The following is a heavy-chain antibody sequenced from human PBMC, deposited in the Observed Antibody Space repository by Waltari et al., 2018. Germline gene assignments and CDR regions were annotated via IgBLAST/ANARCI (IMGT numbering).Heavy chain of an antibody. D-gene: IGHD3-3*01. CDR3: ARVKIGVVIIWGFDY. V-gene: IGHV1-2*06. J-gene: IGHJ4*02. CDR2: INPNSGGT. Sequence: QVQLVQSGAEVKKPGASVKVSCKASGYTFTGYYMHWVRQAPGQGLEWMGRINPNSGGTNYAQKFQGRVTMTRDTSISTAYMELSRLRSDDTAVYYCARVKIGVVIIWGFDYWGQGTLVTVSS. CDR1: GYTFTGYY.